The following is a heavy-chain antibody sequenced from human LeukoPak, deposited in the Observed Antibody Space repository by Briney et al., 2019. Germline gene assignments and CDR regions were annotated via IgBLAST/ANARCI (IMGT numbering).Heavy chain of an antibody. Sequence: GVSLRLSCAASGFTFSSDSMNWGRQAPGKGLEWVSSISSSSSYIYYADSVKGRFTISRDNAKNSLYLQMNSLRAEDTAVYYCARERIVVVGDAFDIWGQGTMVTVSS. J-gene: IGHJ3*02. CDR1: GFTFSSDS. CDR2: ISSSSSYI. V-gene: IGHV3-21*01. CDR3: ARERIVVVGDAFDI. D-gene: IGHD3-22*01.